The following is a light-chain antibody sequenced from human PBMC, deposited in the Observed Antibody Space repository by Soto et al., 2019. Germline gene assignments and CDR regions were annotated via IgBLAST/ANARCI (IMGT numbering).Light chain of an antibody. CDR2: GAS. CDR3: QQDGTSPPGFT. V-gene: IGKV3-20*01. J-gene: IGKJ3*01. CDR1: QSVSSSY. Sequence: EIVLTQSPGTLSLSPGERATLSCTASQSVSSSYLAWYQQKPGQAPRLLIYGASTRATGIPDRFSGSGSGTDFTLTISRLEPEDFAVYYWQQDGTSPPGFTFGPGTKVDVK.